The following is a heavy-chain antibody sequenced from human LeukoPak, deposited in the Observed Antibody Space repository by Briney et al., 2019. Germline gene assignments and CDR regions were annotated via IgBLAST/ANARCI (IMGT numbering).Heavy chain of an antibody. CDR3: AKTVVTRLVRAWVDP. CDR1: GYIFTDYY. D-gene: IGHD2-8*02. Sequence: ASVKVSCKASGYIFTDYYIHWVRQVPGQGLEYIGWINPDTGATEYAETFQGRVTMNRDTSISTVYLEMSGLRSDDTAVYFCAKTVVTRLVRAWVDPWVQGTLVTVSS. CDR2: INPDTGAT. J-gene: IGHJ5*02. V-gene: IGHV1-2*02.